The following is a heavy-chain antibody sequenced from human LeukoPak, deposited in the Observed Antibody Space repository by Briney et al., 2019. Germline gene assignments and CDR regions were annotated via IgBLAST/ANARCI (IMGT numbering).Heavy chain of an antibody. CDR3: ARDLRQAGWVFDY. J-gene: IGHJ4*02. V-gene: IGHV3-53*01. Sequence: GGSLRLSCAASGFTVSSNYMSWVRQAPGKGLEWVSVSYSGGSTYYADSVKGRFTISRDNSKNTLYLQMNSLRAEDTAVYYCARDLRQAGWVFDYWGQGTLVTVSS. CDR2: SYSGGST. D-gene: IGHD6-19*01. CDR1: GFTVSSNY.